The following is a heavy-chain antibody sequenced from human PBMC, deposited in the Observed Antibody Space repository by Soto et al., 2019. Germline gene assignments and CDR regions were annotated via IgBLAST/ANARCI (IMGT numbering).Heavy chain of an antibody. V-gene: IGHV4-31*03. J-gene: IGHJ3*02. D-gene: IGHD3-9*01. CDR3: ARLLQTYYDILTGYNAFDI. CDR1: GGSISSGGYY. CDR2: IYYSGST. Sequence: QVQLHESGPGLVKPSQTLSLTCTVSGGSISSGGYYWSWIRQHPGKGLEWIGYIYYSGSTYYNPSLKSRVTISVDTSKNQFSLKLSSVTAADTAVYYCARLLQTYYDILTGYNAFDIWGQGTMVTVSS.